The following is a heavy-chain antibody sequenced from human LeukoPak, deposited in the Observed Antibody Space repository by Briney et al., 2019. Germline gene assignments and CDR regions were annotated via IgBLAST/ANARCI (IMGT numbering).Heavy chain of an antibody. D-gene: IGHD4-17*01. CDR2: INHSGST. J-gene: IGHJ2*01. Sequence: PSETLPLTCAVYGGSFSGYYWSWIRQPPGKGLEWIGEINHSGSTNYNPSLKSRVTISVDTSKNQFSLKLSSVTAADTAVYYCARGKRGDYSWYFDLWGRGTLVTVSS. CDR1: GGSFSGYY. V-gene: IGHV4-34*01. CDR3: ARGKRGDYSWYFDL.